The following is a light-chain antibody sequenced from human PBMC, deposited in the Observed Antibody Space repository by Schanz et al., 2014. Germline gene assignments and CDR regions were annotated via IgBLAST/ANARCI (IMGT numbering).Light chain of an antibody. V-gene: IGLV2-14*01. Sequence: QSALTQPASVSGSPGQSITISCTGTSSDVGGYNYVSWYQQHPGKAPKVMIYDVSKRPTGVPDRFSGSKSGDTASLTVSGLQAEDEATYYCSSYTSIGTRVFGGGTKLTVL. CDR2: DVS. CDR3: SSYTSIGTRV. J-gene: IGLJ3*02. CDR1: SSDVGGYNY.